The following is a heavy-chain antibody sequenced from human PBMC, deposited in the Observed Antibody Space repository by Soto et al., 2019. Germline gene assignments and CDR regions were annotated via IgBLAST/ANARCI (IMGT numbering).Heavy chain of an antibody. CDR2: INAGNGNT. CDR3: ARSGSQDPHFDY. J-gene: IGHJ4*02. D-gene: IGHD1-26*01. CDR1: GYTITSYA. V-gene: IGHV1-3*01. Sequence: ASVKVSCKASGYTITSYAMHCVRQAPGQRLEWMGWINAGNGNTKYSQKFQGRVTITRDTSASTAYMELSSLRSEDTAVYYCARSGSQDPHFDYWGQGTLVTVSS.